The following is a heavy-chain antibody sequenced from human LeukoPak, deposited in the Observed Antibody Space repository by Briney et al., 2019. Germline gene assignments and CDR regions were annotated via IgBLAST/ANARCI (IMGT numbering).Heavy chain of an antibody. Sequence: SETLSLTCTFSGGSVSSYYWSWIRQPAGKGLEWIGRIYTSGSTNYNPSLKSRVTISVDTSKNQFSLKLSSVTAADTAVYYCAREGGYYDSSGYQGDYWGQGTLVTVSS. CDR3: AREGGYYDSSGYQGDY. V-gene: IGHV4-4*07. D-gene: IGHD3-22*01. CDR2: IYTSGST. J-gene: IGHJ4*02. CDR1: GGSVSSYY.